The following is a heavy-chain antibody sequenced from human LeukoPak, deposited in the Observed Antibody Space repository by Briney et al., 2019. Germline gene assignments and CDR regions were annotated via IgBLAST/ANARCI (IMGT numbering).Heavy chain of an antibody. CDR3: AREVGATEVYFDY. D-gene: IGHD1-26*01. J-gene: IGHJ4*02. CDR2: ISSSSSYI. CDR1: GFTFSSYS. V-gene: IGHV3-21*01. Sequence: GGSLRLSCATSGFTFSSYSMNWVRQAPGKGLEWVSSISSSSSYIYYADSVKGRFTISRDNAKNTLYLQMNSLRAEDTAMYYCAREVGATEVYFDYWGQGTLVTVSS.